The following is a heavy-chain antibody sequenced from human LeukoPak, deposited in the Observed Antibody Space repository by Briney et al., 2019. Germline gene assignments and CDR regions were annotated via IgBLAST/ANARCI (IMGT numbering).Heavy chain of an antibody. CDR3: KKDPPYYYYMDV. J-gene: IGHJ6*03. CDR2: ISGGST. CDR1: GFTVSSNE. V-gene: IGHV3-38-3*01. Sequence: GGSLRLSCAASGFTVSSNEMSWVRQAPGKGLEWVSSISGGSTCYADSRKGRFTISRDNSKNTLHLQMNSLRAEDTAVYYCKKDPPYYYYMDVWGKGTTVTVSS.